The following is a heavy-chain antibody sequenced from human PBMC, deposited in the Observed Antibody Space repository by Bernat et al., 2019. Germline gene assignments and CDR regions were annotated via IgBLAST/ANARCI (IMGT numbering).Heavy chain of an antibody. CDR2: ISWNCGSI. CDR1: GFTFDDYA. D-gene: IGHD3-3*01. CDR3: AKSSGYYNWFDP. Sequence: EVQLVESGGGLVQPGRSLRLSCAASGFTFDDYAMHWVRQAPGKGLEWVSGISWNCGSIGYADSVKGRFTISRDNAKNSLYLQMNSLRAEDTALYYCAKSSGYYNWFDPWGQGTLVTVSS. V-gene: IGHV3-9*01. J-gene: IGHJ5*02.